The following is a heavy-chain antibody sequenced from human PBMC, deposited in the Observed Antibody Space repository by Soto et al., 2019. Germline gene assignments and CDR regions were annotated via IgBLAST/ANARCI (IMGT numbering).Heavy chain of an antibody. V-gene: IGHV3-53*04. J-gene: IGHJ6*02. D-gene: IGHD3-22*01. Sequence: EVQLVESGGGLVQPGGSLRLSCAASGFTVSSNYMSWVRQAPGKGLEWVSVIYSGGSTYYADSVKGRFTISRHNSKNTLYLQMNSLRAEDTAVYYCSRLRYDYESSGYKCYYCMYVWGQGTTVTVSS. CDR2: IYSGGST. CDR1: GFTVSSNY. CDR3: SRLRYDYESSGYKCYYCMYV.